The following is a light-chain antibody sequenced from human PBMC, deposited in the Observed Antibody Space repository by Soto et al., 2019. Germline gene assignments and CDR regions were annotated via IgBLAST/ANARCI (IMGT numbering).Light chain of an antibody. J-gene: IGLJ3*02. CDR3: CSYAGSHTMV. CDR1: TSDIGGYYY. CDR2: DVT. Sequence: QSVLTQPRSVSGSPGQSVTISCTGTTSDIGGYYYVSWYQQHPGKAPKLMIFDVTKRPSGVPDRFSGSKSGNTASLTISGLQAEDEADYYCCSYAGSHTMVFGEGTKVTLL. V-gene: IGLV2-11*01.